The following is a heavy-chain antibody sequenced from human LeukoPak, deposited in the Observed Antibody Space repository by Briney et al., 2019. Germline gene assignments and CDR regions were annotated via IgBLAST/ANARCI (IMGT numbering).Heavy chain of an antibody. CDR3: ARVGSSYYDFSLFDP. J-gene: IGHJ5*02. V-gene: IGHV4-59*01. CDR2: IYYSGST. CDR1: GGSLXTYY. Sequence: PXXTLSLTCTVXGGSLXTYYWSWIRQPPGKGLEWIGYIYYSGSTRYNPSLKSRVTISVDTSKNQVSLKLGSVTAADTAVYYCARVGSSYYDFSLFDPWGQGTLVTVSS. D-gene: IGHD3-3*01.